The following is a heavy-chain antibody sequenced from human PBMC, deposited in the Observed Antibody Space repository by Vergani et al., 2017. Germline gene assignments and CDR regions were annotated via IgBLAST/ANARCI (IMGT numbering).Heavy chain of an antibody. CDR1: GGSISSSSYY. J-gene: IGHJ6*02. V-gene: IGHV4-39*01. CDR2: IYYSGST. D-gene: IGHD3-10*01. Sequence: QLQLQESGPGLVKPSETLSLTCTVSGGSISSSSYYWGWIRQPPGKGLEWIGSIYYSGSTYYNPSLQSRVTISVDTSKNQFSLKLSSVTAADTAVYYCARPRVEGDYYYGMDVWGQG. CDR3: ARPRVEGDYYYGMDV.